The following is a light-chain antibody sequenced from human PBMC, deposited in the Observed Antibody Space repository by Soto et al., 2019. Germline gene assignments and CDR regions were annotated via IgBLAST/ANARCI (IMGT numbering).Light chain of an antibody. CDR3: QYWDDYSWT. Sequence: DIQMTQSPSTLSASVGDRVTITYRASQSITAWLAWYQQKPGKAPKFLIYKASNLEGGVPSRFSGSGSGTEFTLTISSVQPDDFATYYCQYWDDYSWTFGQGTKVEIK. V-gene: IGKV1-5*03. CDR1: QSITAW. CDR2: KAS. J-gene: IGKJ1*01.